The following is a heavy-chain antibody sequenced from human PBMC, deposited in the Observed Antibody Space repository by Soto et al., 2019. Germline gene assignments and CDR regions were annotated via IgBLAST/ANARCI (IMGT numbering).Heavy chain of an antibody. Sequence: QVQLVESGGGVVQPEGSLTLSCAASGFTFSSYGMHWVRQAPGKGLKWVAVIWSDGINKNYADSVKGRFTISRDNSKSTLYLQMNSLGAEDTAVYYCARDHASWTPGYWGQGTLVTVSS. V-gene: IGHV3-33*01. CDR1: GFTFSSYG. CDR2: IWSDGINK. J-gene: IGHJ4*02. CDR3: ARDHASWTPGY. D-gene: IGHD6-13*01.